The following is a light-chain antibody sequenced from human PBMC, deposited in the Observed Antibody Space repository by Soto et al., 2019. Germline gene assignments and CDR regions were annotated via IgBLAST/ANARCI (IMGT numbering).Light chain of an antibody. Sequence: QSVLTQPPSVSGAPGQRVTISCTGSSSNIGAGYDVHWYQQFPGTAPKLLIYGDSNRPSGVPDRFSGSKSGTSASLAITGLQAEDEADYYCQSYDNSLSGFDVFGTGTKVTVL. CDR2: GDS. CDR1: SSNIGAGYD. CDR3: QSYDNSLSGFDV. V-gene: IGLV1-40*01. J-gene: IGLJ1*01.